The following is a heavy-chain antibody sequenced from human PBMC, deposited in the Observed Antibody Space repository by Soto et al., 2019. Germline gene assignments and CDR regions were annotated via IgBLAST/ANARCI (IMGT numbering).Heavy chain of an antibody. CDR1: GGSISNYY. CDR2: MYYNGNI. V-gene: IGHV4-59*01. Sequence: SETLCLTCNVSGGSISNYYWTWVRQSPEKGLEWIGYMYYNGNINYNSSLKRRVTISIDTSKNQFSLTLKSVTAADTAVYYCASGGNWFDLWGEGLVVTV. CDR3: ASGGNWFDL. D-gene: IGHD3-16*01. J-gene: IGHJ5*02.